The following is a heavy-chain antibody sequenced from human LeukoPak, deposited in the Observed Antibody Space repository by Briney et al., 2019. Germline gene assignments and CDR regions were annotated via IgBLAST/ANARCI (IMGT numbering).Heavy chain of an antibody. CDR2: ILSSGST. CDR1: SGSINNYY. J-gene: IGHJ3*02. D-gene: IGHD1-14*01. Sequence: PSETLSLTCSVSSGSINNYYWSWLRQTPGNELEWIGYILSSGSTNYNPSVKNRVTITVDTSKNQFSLKLYSVTAADTAVYYCARTNQISETAFDIWGPGSVVIVTS. V-gene: IGHV4-59*01. CDR3: ARTNQISETAFDI.